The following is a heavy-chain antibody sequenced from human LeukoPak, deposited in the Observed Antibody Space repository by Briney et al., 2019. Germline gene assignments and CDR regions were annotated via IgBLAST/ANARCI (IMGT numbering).Heavy chain of an antibody. J-gene: IGHJ4*02. CDR1: GYSFTSYW. CDR3: ARHPDPGYYDSSGYYPWDY. V-gene: IGHV5-51*01. Sequence: GESLKISCKGSGYSFTSYWIGWVRQMPGKVLEWMGFIYPGDSDTRYSPSFQGQVTISADKSISTAYLQRSSLKASDTAMYYCARHPDPGYYDSSGYYPWDYWGQGTLVTVSS. CDR2: IYPGDSDT. D-gene: IGHD3-22*01.